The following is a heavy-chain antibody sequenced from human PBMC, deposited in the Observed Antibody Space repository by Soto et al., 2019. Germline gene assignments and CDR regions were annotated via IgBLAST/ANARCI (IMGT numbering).Heavy chain of an antibody. Sequence: QVQLVESGGGVVQPGRSLRLSCAASGFTFSSYGMHWVRQAPGKGLEWVAVIWYDGSNKYYADSVKGRFTISRDNSKNXLYLQMKSQRAEDTAGYYCVRAYDSSGYYYYGMDVWGQGTTVTVSS. CDR2: IWYDGSNK. V-gene: IGHV3-33*01. CDR1: GFTFSSYG. J-gene: IGHJ6*02. CDR3: VRAYDSSGYYYYGMDV. D-gene: IGHD3-22*01.